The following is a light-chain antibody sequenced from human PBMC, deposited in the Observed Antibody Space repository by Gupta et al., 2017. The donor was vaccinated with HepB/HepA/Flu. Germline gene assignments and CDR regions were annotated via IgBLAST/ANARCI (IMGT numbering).Light chain of an antibody. CDR2: GYS. CDR3: QSYDSSLSAYV. CDR1: NSNIGAGYD. Sequence: QSVLTQPPSVPGAPGQKVTISCTGSNSNIGAGYDVHWYQQLPGPAPKLLSFGYSHRPSGVPDRFSGSKSDTSASLAITGLQAEDEADYYCQSYDSSLSAYVFGLGTKVTVL. V-gene: IGLV1-40*01. J-gene: IGLJ1*01.